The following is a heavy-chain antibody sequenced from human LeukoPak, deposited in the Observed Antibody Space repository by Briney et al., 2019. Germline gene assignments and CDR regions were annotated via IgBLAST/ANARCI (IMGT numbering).Heavy chain of an antibody. CDR2: ISYDGSSK. D-gene: IGHD6-13*01. V-gene: IGHV3-30-3*01. CDR3: ARDLDSSSWYILWFDP. J-gene: IGHJ5*02. Sequence: GGSLRLSCAASGFIFSNYAMHWVRQAPGKGLEWVAVISYDGSSKYYADSVKGRFTISRDNSKNTLFLQMNSLRTEDTAVYYCARDLDSSSWYILWFDPWGQGTLVTVSS. CDR1: GFIFSNYA.